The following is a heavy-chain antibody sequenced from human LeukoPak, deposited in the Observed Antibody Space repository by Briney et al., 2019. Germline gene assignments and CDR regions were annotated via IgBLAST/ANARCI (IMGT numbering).Heavy chain of an antibody. CDR3: AREMGSTSSTSCYSGCDAFDI. CDR2: IIPIFGTA. CDR1: GGTFSSYA. D-gene: IGHD2-2*01. V-gene: IGHV1-69*01. J-gene: IGHJ3*02. Sequence: ASVKVSCKASGGTFSSYAISWVRQAPGQGLEWMGGIIPIFGTANYAQKFQGRVTITADESTSTAYMELSSLRSEDTAVYYCAREMGSTSSTSCYSGCDAFDIWGQGTMVTVSS.